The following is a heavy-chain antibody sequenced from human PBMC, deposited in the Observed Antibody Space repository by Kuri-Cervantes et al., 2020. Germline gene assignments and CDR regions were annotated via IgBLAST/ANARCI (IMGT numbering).Heavy chain of an antibody. Sequence: ASVKVSCKASGGTFSSYAISWVRQAPGQGLEWMGWINPNSGGTNYAQNFLGRVTMTRDTSIDTAYMELSRLTSDDTAVYYCAKDYSSSYSYYYMDVWGEGTTVTVSS. CDR2: INPNSGGT. J-gene: IGHJ6*03. D-gene: IGHD6-6*01. CDR3: AKDYSSSYSYYYMDV. V-gene: IGHV1-2*02. CDR1: GGTFSSYA.